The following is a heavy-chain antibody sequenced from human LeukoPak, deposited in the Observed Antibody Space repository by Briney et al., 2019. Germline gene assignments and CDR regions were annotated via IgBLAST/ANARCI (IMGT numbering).Heavy chain of an antibody. V-gene: IGHV4-59*01. Sequence: SETLSLTCTVSGGSISDYYWSWIRQPPGKGLEWIGWIFGSGDFNYNPSIKSRLSISVDTSNNQFSLKLTSATAADTAVYYRAREKDTGSNHAKIRYDIWGQGTMVTVSS. CDR3: AREKDTGSNHAKIRYDI. CDR1: GGSISDYY. CDR2: IFGSGDF. J-gene: IGHJ3*02. D-gene: IGHD1-26*01.